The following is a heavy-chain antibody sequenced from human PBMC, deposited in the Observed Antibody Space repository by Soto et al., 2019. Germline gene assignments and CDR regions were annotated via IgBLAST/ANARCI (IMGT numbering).Heavy chain of an antibody. Sequence: ASVKVSCKVSGYTLTELSMHWVRQAPGKGLEWMGGFDPEDGETIYAQKFQGRVTMTEDTSTDTAYMELSSLRSEDTAVYYCATRDSARDYYYYRMDVWGQGTTVTVSS. CDR1: GYTLTELS. D-gene: IGHD6-6*01. J-gene: IGHJ6*02. CDR2: FDPEDGET. V-gene: IGHV1-24*01. CDR3: ATRDSARDYYYYRMDV.